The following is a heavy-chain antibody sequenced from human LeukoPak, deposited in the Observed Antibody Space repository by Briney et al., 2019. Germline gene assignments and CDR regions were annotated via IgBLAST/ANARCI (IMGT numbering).Heavy chain of an antibody. CDR2: ISSNGGST. Sequence: GGSLRLYCAASGFTFSSYAMHWVRQAPGKGLEYVSAISSNGGSTYYANSVKGRFTISRDNSKNTLYLQMGSLRAEDMAVYYCARDRCSGGSCYYFDYWGQGTLVTVSS. V-gene: IGHV3-64*01. CDR1: GFTFSSYA. J-gene: IGHJ4*02. CDR3: ARDRCSGGSCYYFDY. D-gene: IGHD2-15*01.